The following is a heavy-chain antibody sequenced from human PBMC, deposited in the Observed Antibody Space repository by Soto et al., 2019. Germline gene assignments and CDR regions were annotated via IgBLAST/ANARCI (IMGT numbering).Heavy chain of an antibody. CDR1: GDSISSYY. J-gene: IGHJ4*02. D-gene: IGHD3-22*01. CDR3: AVRSMAVVPEY. V-gene: IGHV4-59*01. CDR2: LYYGRSA. Sequence: QVQLQESGPGRVKPSETLSLTCAVSGDSISSYYCMWIRQPPGKGLESIGYLYYGRSANYNPSLKSRVTMSADTSTNQCYLPLSSITAADTDVYYCAVRSMAVVPEYWGQGTLVTVSS.